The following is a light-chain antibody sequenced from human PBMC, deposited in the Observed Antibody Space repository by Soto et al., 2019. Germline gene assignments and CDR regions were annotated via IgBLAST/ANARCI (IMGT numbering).Light chain of an antibody. V-gene: IGKV3-15*01. CDR1: QSVSSN. Sequence: EILMTKSPATLSVSPGERATLSCRASQSVSSNLAWYQQKPGQAPRLLIYGASTRATGIPARFSGSGSGTDFTLTISSLEPEDFAVYYCQQRSNCLTFGQGTRLEIK. CDR3: QQRSNCLT. CDR2: GAS. J-gene: IGKJ5*01.